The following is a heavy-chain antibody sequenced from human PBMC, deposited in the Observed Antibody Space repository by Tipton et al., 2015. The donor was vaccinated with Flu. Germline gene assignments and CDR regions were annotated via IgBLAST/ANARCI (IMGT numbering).Heavy chain of an antibody. V-gene: IGHV3-7*03. Sequence: GSLRLSCTASGITFSSYAMSWVRQAPGKGLEWVANINQNGSVIHYVDSVKGRFIISRDNAKNSLYLQMNSLRGEDTAVYYCARAMDVWGKGTTVTVSS. J-gene: IGHJ6*03. CDR1: GITFSSYA. CDR2: INQNGSVI. CDR3: ARAMDV.